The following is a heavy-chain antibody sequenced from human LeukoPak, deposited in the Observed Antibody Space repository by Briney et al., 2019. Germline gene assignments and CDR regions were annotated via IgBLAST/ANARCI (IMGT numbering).Heavy chain of an antibody. Sequence: SETLSLTCTVSGGSISSSDYYWDWIRQPPGKGLESIGSIYYSGSTYYNPSLQSRVTISLDTSKNQFSLKLSSVTAADTAVYYCARQRGWGFGSYLDYWGQGTLVTVSS. CDR2: IYYSGST. V-gene: IGHV4-39*01. D-gene: IGHD7-27*01. CDR1: GGSISSSDYY. J-gene: IGHJ4*02. CDR3: ARQRGWGFGSYLDY.